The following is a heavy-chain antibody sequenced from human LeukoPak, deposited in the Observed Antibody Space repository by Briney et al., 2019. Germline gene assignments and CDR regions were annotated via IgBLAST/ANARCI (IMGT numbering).Heavy chain of an antibody. CDR2: IIPIFGTA. CDR1: GGTFSSYA. V-gene: IGHV1-69*01. CDR3: AVGFYIAAAGTWGFDY. Sequence: ASVKVSCKASGGTFSSYAISWVLQAPGQGLEWMGGIIPIFGTANYAQKFQGRVTITADESTSTAYMELSSLRSEDTAVYYCAVGFYIAAAGTWGFDYWGQGTLVTVSS. J-gene: IGHJ4*02. D-gene: IGHD6-13*01.